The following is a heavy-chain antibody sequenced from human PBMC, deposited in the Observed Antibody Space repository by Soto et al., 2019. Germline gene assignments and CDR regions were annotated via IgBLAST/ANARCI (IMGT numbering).Heavy chain of an antibody. CDR2: ISYDGSNK. V-gene: IGHV3-30-3*01. J-gene: IGHJ4*02. CDR3: ARDGRVIAARPFDY. D-gene: IGHD6-6*01. CDR1: GFTFSSYA. Sequence: ESGGGVVQPGRSLRLSCAASGFTFSSYAMHWVRQAPGKGLEWVAVISYDGSNKYYADSVKGRFTISRDNSKNTLYLQMNSLRAEDTAVYYCARDGRVIAARPFDYWGQGTLVTVSS.